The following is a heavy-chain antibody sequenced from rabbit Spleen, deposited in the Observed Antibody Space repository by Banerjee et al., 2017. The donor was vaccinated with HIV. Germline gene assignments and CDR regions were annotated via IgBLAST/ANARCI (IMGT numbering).Heavy chain of an antibody. J-gene: IGHJ6*01. CDR3: ARDTSSSFSSYGMDL. D-gene: IGHD1-1*01. CDR1: GFPFSSSYY. V-gene: IGHV1S40*01. Sequence: QSLEESGGGLVQPEGSLTLTCTASGFPFSSSYYMCWVRQAPGKGLEWIACINMVTGKSVYASWAKGRFIMSRTSSTMVTLQMTSLTAADTATYFCARDTSSSFSSYGMDLWGQGTLVTVS. CDR2: INMVTGKS.